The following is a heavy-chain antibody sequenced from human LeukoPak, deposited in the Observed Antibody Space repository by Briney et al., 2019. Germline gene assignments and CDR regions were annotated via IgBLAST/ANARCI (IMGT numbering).Heavy chain of an antibody. Sequence: ASVKVSCKASGYTFTNYGISWVRQAPGQGLEWMGWISAYNGNTNYAQKLQGRVTMTTDTSTSTAYMELRSLRSDDTAVYYCARDDGYDFWSGYYYNGMDVWGQGTTVTVSS. J-gene: IGHJ6*02. CDR2: ISAYNGNT. V-gene: IGHV1-18*01. D-gene: IGHD3-3*01. CDR3: ARDDGYDFWSGYYYNGMDV. CDR1: GYTFTNYG.